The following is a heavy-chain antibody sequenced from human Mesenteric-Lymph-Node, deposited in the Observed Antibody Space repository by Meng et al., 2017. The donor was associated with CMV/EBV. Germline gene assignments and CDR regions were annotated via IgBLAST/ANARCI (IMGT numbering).Heavy chain of an antibody. J-gene: IGHJ3*01. CDR1: GFTFSDYY. CDR3: ARDDVVELSIGRHDSDAFDL. D-gene: IGHD2-15*01. V-gene: IGHV3-21*01. CDR2: MTSSSSYI. Sequence: GESLKISCAASGFTFSDYYMNWVRQAPGKGLEWVASMTSSSSYIYYLDSVEGRFTISRDNARNSLYLQMNSLRAEDTAMYYCARDDVVELSIGRHDSDAFDLWGQGTMVTVSS.